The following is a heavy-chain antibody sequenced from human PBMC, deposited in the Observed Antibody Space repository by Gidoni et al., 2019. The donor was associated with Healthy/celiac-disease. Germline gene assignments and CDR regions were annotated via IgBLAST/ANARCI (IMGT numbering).Heavy chain of an antibody. CDR1: GGTFSSSA. D-gene: IGHD2-15*01. CDR2: IIPIHGIA. V-gene: IGHV1-69*04. J-gene: IGHJ4*02. CDR3: ARYSEFKADDY. Sequence: QVQLVQSGAEVKKPGSSVKVSCKASGGTFSSSAISWVRQATGQGIEWMGRIIPIHGIANYAQKFQGRVTITADKSTSTAYMELSSLRSEDTAVYYCARYSEFKADDYWGQGTLVTVSS.